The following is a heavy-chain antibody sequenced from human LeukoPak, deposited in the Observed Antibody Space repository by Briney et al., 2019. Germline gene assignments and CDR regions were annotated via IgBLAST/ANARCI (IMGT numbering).Heavy chain of an antibody. V-gene: IGHV3-30*18. D-gene: IGHD3-22*01. CDR3: AKVSYDSSGSNWFDP. J-gene: IGHJ5*02. CDR2: ISYDGSNK. Sequence: GGSLRLSCAASGFTFSSYGMHWVRQAPGKGLEWVAVISYDGSNKYYADSVKGRFTIFRDNSKNTLYLQMNSLRAEDTAVYYCAKVSYDSSGSNWFDPWGQGTLVTVSS. CDR1: GFTFSSYG.